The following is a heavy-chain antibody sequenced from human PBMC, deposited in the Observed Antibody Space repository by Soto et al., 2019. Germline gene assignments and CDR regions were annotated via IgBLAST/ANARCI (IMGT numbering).Heavy chain of an antibody. CDR2: INHSGST. Sequence: PSETLSLTCAVYGGSFSGYYWSWIRQPPGKGLEWIGEINHSGSTNYNPSLKSRVTISVDTSKNQFSLKLSSVTAADTAVYYCARDRYSSGWDDALDIWGQGTMVTVSS. J-gene: IGHJ3*02. CDR3: ARDRYSSGWDDALDI. D-gene: IGHD6-19*01. CDR1: GGSFSGYY. V-gene: IGHV4-34*01.